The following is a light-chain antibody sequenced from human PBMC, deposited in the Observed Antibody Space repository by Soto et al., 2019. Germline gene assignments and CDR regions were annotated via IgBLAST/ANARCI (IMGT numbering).Light chain of an antibody. Sequence: ELTQAPSVSVAPGQTARITCGGNNIAIKSVHWYQQKPGQAPVLVVYDDGDRPSGIPERFSGSNSGNTATLTITRVEAGDEADYHCQVWDSSSDHRVVFGGGTKGTVL. CDR1: NIAIKS. CDR3: QVWDSSSDHRVV. J-gene: IGLJ2*01. CDR2: DDG. V-gene: IGLV3-21*02.